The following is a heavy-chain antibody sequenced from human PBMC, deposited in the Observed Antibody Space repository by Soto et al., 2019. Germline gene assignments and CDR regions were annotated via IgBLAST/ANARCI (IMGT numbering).Heavy chain of an antibody. CDR3: VRQGIGNLPGLVDV. Sequence: QVQLQQSGPGLVKPSETLSLTCTVSSGPDSSHNWGWIRQPPGRGLEWIGYVYYTGGTSYNPSLKSRVTVSANTSTNHISLTLSSVTAADTAVYYCVRQGIGNLPGLVDVWGHGNTVSVSS. CDR2: VYYTGGT. J-gene: IGHJ6*02. CDR1: SGPDSSHN. D-gene: IGHD1-1*01. V-gene: IGHV4-59*08.